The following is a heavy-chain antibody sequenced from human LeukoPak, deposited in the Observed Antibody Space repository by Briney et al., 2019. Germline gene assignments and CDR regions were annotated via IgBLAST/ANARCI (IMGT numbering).Heavy chain of an antibody. CDR3: ARGRCSGGSCYSAKFDY. D-gene: IGHD2-15*01. V-gene: IGHV4-59*01. CDR2: IYYSGST. CDR1: GGSISRYY. J-gene: IGHJ4*02. Sequence: SETLSLTCTVSGGSISRYYWSWIRQPPGKGLEWIGYIYYSGSTNYNPSLKSRVTISVDTSKNQFSLKLSSVTAADTAVYYCARGRCSGGSCYSAKFDYWGQGTLVTVSS.